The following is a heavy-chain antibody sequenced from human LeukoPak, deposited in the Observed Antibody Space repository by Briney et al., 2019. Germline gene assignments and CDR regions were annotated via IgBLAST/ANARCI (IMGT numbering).Heavy chain of an antibody. Sequence: GGSLRLSCAASGFTFSSYEMNWVRQAPGKGLEWVSYISSSGSTIYYADSVKGRFTISRDNAKNSLYLQMNSLRAEDTAVYYCARVEISTGYSPDYWGQGTLVTVSS. CDR2: ISSSGSTI. J-gene: IGHJ4*02. CDR3: ARVEISTGYSPDY. V-gene: IGHV3-48*03. D-gene: IGHD3-9*01. CDR1: GFTFSSYE.